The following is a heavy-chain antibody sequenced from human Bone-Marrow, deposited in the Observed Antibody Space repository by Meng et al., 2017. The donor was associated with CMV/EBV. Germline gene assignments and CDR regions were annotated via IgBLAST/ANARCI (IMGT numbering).Heavy chain of an antibody. Sequence: GESLKISCAASGFTFSSYSMNWVRQAPGKGLEWVSYISSSGSSIYYADSVKGRFTISRDNAKISLYLQMNSLRAEGTAVDYFASWVVGSRSWYGMDVWGQGTTVTVSS. CDR3: ASWVVGSRSWYGMDV. V-gene: IGHV3-48*04. CDR1: GFTFSSYS. D-gene: IGHD6-13*01. CDR2: ISSSGSSI. J-gene: IGHJ6*02.